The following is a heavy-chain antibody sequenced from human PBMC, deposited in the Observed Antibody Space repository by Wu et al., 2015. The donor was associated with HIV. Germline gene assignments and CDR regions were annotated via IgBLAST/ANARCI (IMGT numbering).Heavy chain of an antibody. D-gene: IGHD5-12*01. V-gene: IGHV1-69*05. J-gene: IGHJ6*02. CDR3: AINTDSVATSLYSLGV. CDR1: GYTFSNFG. CDR2: INPLFGTT. Sequence: QVQLVQSGGEVKKPGASMKVACKASGYTFSNFGIHWVRQAPGQGLEWMGGINPLFGTTKHTQKFQDRVTFTTDESKTTAYMELSSLRSEDSAVYYCAINTDSVATSLYSLGVWGQGTTVTVSS.